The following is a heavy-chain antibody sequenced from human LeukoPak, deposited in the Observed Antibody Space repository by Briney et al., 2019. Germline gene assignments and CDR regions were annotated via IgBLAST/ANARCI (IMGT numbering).Heavy chain of an antibody. Sequence: SGTPSPPCTVSGGSISSYYWGWIRPPPRKGPGGVGYIYYSGSTNYNPSLKSRVTISVDTSKNQFSLKLSSVTAADTAVYYCARFSYSSVGAFDIWGQGTMVTVSS. J-gene: IGHJ3*02. CDR2: IYYSGST. CDR1: GGSISSYY. D-gene: IGHD6-19*01. V-gene: IGHV4-59*08. CDR3: ARFSYSSVGAFDI.